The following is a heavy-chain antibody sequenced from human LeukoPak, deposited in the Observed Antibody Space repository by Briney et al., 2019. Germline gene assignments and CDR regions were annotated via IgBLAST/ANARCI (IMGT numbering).Heavy chain of an antibody. J-gene: IGHJ3*02. CDR1: GFTVSSNY. V-gene: IGHV3-48*04. Sequence: GGSLRLSCAASGFTVSSNYMSWVRQAPGKGLEWVSYISSSSSTIYYADSVKGRFTISRDNAKNSLYLQMNSLRAEDTAVYYCAVVPPGAFDIWGQGTMVTVSS. D-gene: IGHD2-2*01. CDR2: ISSSSSTI. CDR3: AVVPPGAFDI.